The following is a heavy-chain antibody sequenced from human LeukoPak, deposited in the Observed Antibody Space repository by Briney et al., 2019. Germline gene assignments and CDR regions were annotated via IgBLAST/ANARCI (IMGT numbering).Heavy chain of an antibody. CDR1: GYTFTSYG. D-gene: IGHD6-13*01. Sequence: GASVKVSCKASGYTFTSYGISWVRQAPGQGLEWMGWISAYNGNTNYAQKLQGRVTMTTDTSTSTAYMELRSLRSDDTAVYYCARDIAASNYYYYYMDVWGKGTTVTVSS. V-gene: IGHV1-18*01. CDR3: ARDIAASNYYYYYMDV. CDR2: ISAYNGNT. J-gene: IGHJ6*03.